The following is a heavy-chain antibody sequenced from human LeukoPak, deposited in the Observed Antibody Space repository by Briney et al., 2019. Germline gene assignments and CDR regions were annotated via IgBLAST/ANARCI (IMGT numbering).Heavy chain of an antibody. Sequence: GGSLRLSCAASGFTVSSNYMSWVRQAPGKGREWVSVIYSGGSTYYADSVKGRFTIFRDNSKSTVYLQMNSLRAEDTAVYYCARASWRYCSSTSCYGNWFDPWGQGTLVTVSS. CDR3: ARASWRYCSSTSCYGNWFDP. J-gene: IGHJ5*02. V-gene: IGHV3-53*01. CDR2: IYSGGST. CDR1: GFTVSSNY. D-gene: IGHD2-2*01.